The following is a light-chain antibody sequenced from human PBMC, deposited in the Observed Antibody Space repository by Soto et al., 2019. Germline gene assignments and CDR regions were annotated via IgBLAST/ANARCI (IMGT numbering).Light chain of an antibody. Sequence: EIVLTQSPDTVSLSPGERATLSCRASQSVSNIYLSWYQQKPGQAPRLLIYASSNRATGIPDRFSGTGSGTDFTLTNSRLEPEDLAVYYCQQYDSVPTTFGQGTKVEIK. CDR2: ASS. V-gene: IGKV3-20*01. CDR3: QQYDSVPTT. J-gene: IGKJ1*01. CDR1: QSVSNIY.